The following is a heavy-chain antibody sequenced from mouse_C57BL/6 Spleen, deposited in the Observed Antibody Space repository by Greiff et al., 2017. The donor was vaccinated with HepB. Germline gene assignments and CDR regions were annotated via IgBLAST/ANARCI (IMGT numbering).Heavy chain of an antibody. CDR2: ISSGGSYT. Sequence: EVQGVESGGDLVKPGGSLKLSCAASGFTFSSYGMSWVRQTPDKRLEWVATISSGGSYTYYPDSVKGRFTISRDNAKNTLYLQMSSLKSEDTAMYYCATFLRNFFAYWGQGTLVTVSA. CDR3: ATFLRNFFAY. CDR1: GFTFSSYG. V-gene: IGHV5-6*01. J-gene: IGHJ3*01.